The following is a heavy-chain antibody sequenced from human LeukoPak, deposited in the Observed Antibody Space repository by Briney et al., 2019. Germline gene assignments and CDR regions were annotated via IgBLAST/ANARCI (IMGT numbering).Heavy chain of an antibody. CDR3: ARDNETPSLRRPLDV. J-gene: IGHJ6*04. CDR2: ISSSSSTI. CDR1: GFTFSSYS. Sequence: QPGGSLRLSCAASGFTFSSYSMNWVRQAPGKGLEWVSYISSSSSTIYYADSVKGRFTISRDNAKNSLYLQMNSLRAEDTAVYYCARDNETPSLRRPLDVWGKGTTVTVSS. V-gene: IGHV3-48*04.